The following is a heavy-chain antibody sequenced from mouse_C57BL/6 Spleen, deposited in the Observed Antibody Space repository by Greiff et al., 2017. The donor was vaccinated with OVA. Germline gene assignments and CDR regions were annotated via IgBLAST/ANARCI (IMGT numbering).Heavy chain of an antibody. CDR3: ARSNDDSDFDY. V-gene: IGHV5-4*03. CDR2: ISDGGSYT. D-gene: IGHD2-3*01. Sequence: EVKLVESGGGLVKPGGSLKLSCAASGFTFSSYAMSWVRQTPEKRLEWVATISDGGSYTYYPDNVKGRFTISRDNAKNNLYLQMSHLKSEDTAIYYYARSNDDSDFDYWGQGTTLTVSS. J-gene: IGHJ2*01. CDR1: GFTFSSYA.